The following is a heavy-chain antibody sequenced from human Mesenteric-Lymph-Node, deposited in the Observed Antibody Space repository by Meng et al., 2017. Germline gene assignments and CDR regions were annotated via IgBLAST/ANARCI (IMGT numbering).Heavy chain of an antibody. D-gene: IGHD3-22*01. Sequence: ASVKVSCKASGYTFTSYGISWVRQAPGQGLEWMGWISAYNGNTNYAQKLQGRVTMTTDTSTSTAYMELSSLRSEDTAVYYCAREGSDSSGYVTLDYWGQGTLVTVSS. J-gene: IGHJ4*02. CDR1: GYTFTSYG. V-gene: IGHV1-18*01. CDR3: AREGSDSSGYVTLDY. CDR2: ISAYNGNT.